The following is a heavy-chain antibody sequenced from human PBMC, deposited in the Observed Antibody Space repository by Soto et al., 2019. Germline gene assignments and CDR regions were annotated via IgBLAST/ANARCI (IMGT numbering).Heavy chain of an antibody. CDR1: GFTFSSYV. Sequence: PGGSLRLSCAASGFTFSSYVMHWVRQAPGKGLEWVAVISYDGSNKYYADSVKGRFTISRDNSKHTLYLQMNSLRPEDTAVYYCAKDLEGYCTTTSCYIYFGLDVWGQGTTVTVSS. CDR3: AKDLEGYCTTTSCYIYFGLDV. V-gene: IGHV3-30*18. D-gene: IGHD2-2*01. J-gene: IGHJ6*02. CDR2: ISYDGSNK.